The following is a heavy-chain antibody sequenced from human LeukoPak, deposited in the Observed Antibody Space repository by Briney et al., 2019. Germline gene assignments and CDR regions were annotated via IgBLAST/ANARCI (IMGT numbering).Heavy chain of an antibody. Sequence: PGGSLRLSCAASGFTFDDYGMSWVRQAPGKGLEWASGINWNGGSTGYADSVKGRFTISRDNAKNSLYLQMNSLRAEDTALYYCARAKAAPSGWYYFDYWGQGTLVTVSS. V-gene: IGHV3-20*04. J-gene: IGHJ4*02. CDR1: GFTFDDYG. D-gene: IGHD6-19*01. CDR3: ARAKAAPSGWYYFDY. CDR2: INWNGGST.